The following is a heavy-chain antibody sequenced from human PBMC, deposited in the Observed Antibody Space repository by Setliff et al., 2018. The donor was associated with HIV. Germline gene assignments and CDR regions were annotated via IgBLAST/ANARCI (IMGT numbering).Heavy chain of an antibody. Sequence: PSETLSLTCTVSGGSISSGDYYWTWIRQPAGKGLQWIGRIHTSGNTNYNPSLKSRVTISVDTSKSQFSLKLSSLTAADTAVYYCARYCGGDCYPSACYMDVWGKGTTVTVSS. V-gene: IGHV4-61*02. CDR3: ARYCGGDCYPSACYMDV. J-gene: IGHJ6*03. D-gene: IGHD2-21*01. CDR1: GGSISSGDYY. CDR2: IHTSGNT.